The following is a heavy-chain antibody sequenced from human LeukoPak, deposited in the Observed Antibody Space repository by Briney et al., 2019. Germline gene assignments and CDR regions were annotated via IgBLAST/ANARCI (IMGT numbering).Heavy chain of an antibody. D-gene: IGHD2-15*01. CDR1: GFTFNKSW. CDR2: IKEDGTQK. J-gene: IGHJ5*02. Sequence: GGSLRLSFAASGFTFNKSWMSWVRQAPGKGPEWVANIKEDGTQKYYVDSVRGRFTISRDNAENSLYLQMNSLRAEDTAVYYCARDYCSGGSCYPPNWFDPWGQGTLVTVSS. CDR3: ARDYCSGGSCYPPNWFDP. V-gene: IGHV3-7*01.